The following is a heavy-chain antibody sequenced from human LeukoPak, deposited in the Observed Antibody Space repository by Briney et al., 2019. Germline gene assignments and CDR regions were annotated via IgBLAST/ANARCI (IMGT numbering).Heavy chain of an antibody. D-gene: IGHD4-17*01. Sequence: GGSLRLSCAASGLTVSSNDMSWVRQAAGKGMECISVIYSGGSTDYADSVKGRLTISRDNSKNTLYLQMNSLRAEDTAVYYCARVVDHDYGDYYLDYWGQGALVTVSS. CDR3: ARVVDHDYGDYYLDY. CDR1: GLTVSSND. V-gene: IGHV3-53*01. J-gene: IGHJ4*02. CDR2: IYSGGST.